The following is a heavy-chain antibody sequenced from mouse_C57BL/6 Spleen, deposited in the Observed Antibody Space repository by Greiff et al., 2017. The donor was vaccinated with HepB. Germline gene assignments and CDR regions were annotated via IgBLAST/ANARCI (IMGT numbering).Heavy chain of an antibody. V-gene: IGHV1-76*01. Sequence: VKLQESGAELVRPGASVKLSCKASGYTFTDYYINWVKQRPGQGLEWIARIYPGSGNTYYNEKFKGKATLTAEKSSSTAYMQLSSLTSEDSAVYFCARGYYGSSSWYFDVWGTGTTVTVSS. CDR3: ARGYYGSSSWYFDV. J-gene: IGHJ1*03. CDR2: IYPGSGNT. D-gene: IGHD1-1*01. CDR1: GYTFTDYY.